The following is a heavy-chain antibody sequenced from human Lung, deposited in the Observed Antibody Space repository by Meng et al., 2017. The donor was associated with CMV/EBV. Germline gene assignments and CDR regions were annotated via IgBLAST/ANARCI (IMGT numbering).Heavy chain of an antibody. Sequence: YAMSWVRQAPGKGLEWVSAISGSGGSKYYADSVKGRFTISRDNSKNTLYLQMNSLRAEDTAVYYCAKVAVGYYGSGSYYNGRNAFDIWGQGTMVTVSS. CDR1: YA. J-gene: IGHJ3*02. D-gene: IGHD3-10*01. V-gene: IGHV3-23*01. CDR3: AKVAVGYYGSGSYYNGRNAFDI. CDR2: ISGSGGSK.